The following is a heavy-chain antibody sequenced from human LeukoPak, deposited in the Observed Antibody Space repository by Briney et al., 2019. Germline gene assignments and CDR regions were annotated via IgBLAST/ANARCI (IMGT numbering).Heavy chain of an antibody. J-gene: IGHJ3*02. CDR3: ARKKGGGDAFDI. V-gene: IGHV1-2*02. Sequence: ASVKVSCKASGYTFTGYYMHWVRQAPGQGLEWMGWINPNSGGTNYAQKFQGRVTMTRDTSISTAYMELSSLRSEDTAVYYCARKKGGGDAFDIWGQGTMVTVSS. D-gene: IGHD3-10*01. CDR1: GYTFTGYY. CDR2: INPNSGGT.